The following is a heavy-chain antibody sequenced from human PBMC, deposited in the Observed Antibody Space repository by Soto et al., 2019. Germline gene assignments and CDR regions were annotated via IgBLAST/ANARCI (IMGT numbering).Heavy chain of an antibody. CDR3: ARRGVCSGGSCYWPYGMDV. CDR2: INPNSGGT. D-gene: IGHD2-15*01. J-gene: IGHJ6*02. Sequence: QVQLVQSGAEVKKPGASVKVSCKASGYTFTGYYMHWVRQAPGQGLEWMGWINPNSGGTNYAQKFQGRVTMTRETSISTAYMELSRLRSDDTAVYYCARRGVCSGGSCYWPYGMDVWGQGTTVTVSS. V-gene: IGHV1-2*02. CDR1: GYTFTGYY.